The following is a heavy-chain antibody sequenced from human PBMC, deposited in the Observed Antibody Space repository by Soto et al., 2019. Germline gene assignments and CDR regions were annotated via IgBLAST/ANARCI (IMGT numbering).Heavy chain of an antibody. J-gene: IGHJ4*02. CDR2: ISWNSGSI. V-gene: IGHV3-9*01. CDR1: GFTFDDYA. CDR3: AKDTLENWNYDSGLDY. Sequence: PGGSLRLSCAASGFTFDDYAMHWVRQAPGKGLEWVSGISWNSGSIGYADSVKGRFTISRDNAKNSLYLQMNSLRAEDTALYYCAKDTLENWNYDSGLDYWGQGTLVTVSS. D-gene: IGHD1-7*01.